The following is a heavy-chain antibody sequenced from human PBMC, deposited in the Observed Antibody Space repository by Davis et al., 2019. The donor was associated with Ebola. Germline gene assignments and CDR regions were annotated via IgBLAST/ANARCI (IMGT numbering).Heavy chain of an antibody. Sequence: GGSLRLSCAASGFTLTSAWRSWVRQAPGKGLEWVGRLKSKVDGGTTHYAARVRGRFTISRDDSKNTLYLQMNGLKTEDTALYYCSRGSGTYDWGQGTLVTVSS. D-gene: IGHD1-26*01. J-gene: IGHJ4*02. CDR3: SRGSGTYD. CDR1: GFTLTSAW. CDR2: LKSKVDGGTT. V-gene: IGHV3-15*06.